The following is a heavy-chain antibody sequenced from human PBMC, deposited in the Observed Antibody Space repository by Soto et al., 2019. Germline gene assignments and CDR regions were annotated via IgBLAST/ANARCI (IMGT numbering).Heavy chain of an antibody. J-gene: IGHJ4*02. Sequence: QVQLVQSGAEVKKPGASVKISCKASGYTFINYYLHWVRLAPGQGLEWLGMINPSSGDTTSAQKCQARVTMTRGSSPRTVDLDLSSLRSDDTAVYYCARSTDRYYFDYWGQGTLVTVSS. CDR3: ARSTDRYYFDY. CDR2: INPSSGDT. D-gene: IGHD1-1*01. CDR1: GYTFINYY. V-gene: IGHV1-46*01.